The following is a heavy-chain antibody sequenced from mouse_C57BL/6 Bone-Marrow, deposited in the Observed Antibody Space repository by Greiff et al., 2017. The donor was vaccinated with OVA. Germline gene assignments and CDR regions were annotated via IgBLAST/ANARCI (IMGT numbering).Heavy chain of an antibody. Sequence: EVKLVESGGGLVKPGGSLKLSCAASGFTFSSYAMSWVRQTPEKRLEWVATISDGGSYTYYPDNVKGRFTISRDNAKNNLYLQMGQLKSEDTALYYCASYYDYDGAWFAYWGQGTLVTVSA. J-gene: IGHJ3*01. V-gene: IGHV5-4*03. CDR2: ISDGGSYT. D-gene: IGHD2-4*01. CDR1: GFTFSSYA. CDR3: ASYYDYDGAWFAY.